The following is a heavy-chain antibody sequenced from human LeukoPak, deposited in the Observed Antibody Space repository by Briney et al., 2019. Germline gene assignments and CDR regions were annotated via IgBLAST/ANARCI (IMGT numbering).Heavy chain of an antibody. J-gene: IGHJ3*02. V-gene: IGHV1-2*02. CDR1: GYSFTDYY. CDR2: INPNSGTT. CDR3: ARTHCGGDCYLNDAFDI. D-gene: IGHD2-21*01. Sequence: ASVKVSCKASGYSFTDYYMHWVRQAPGQGLEWMGWINPNSGTTNFAQKFQGRVTMTRDTSISTAYMELSSLISDDTAVHYCARTHCGGDCYLNDAFDIWGQGTMVTVSS.